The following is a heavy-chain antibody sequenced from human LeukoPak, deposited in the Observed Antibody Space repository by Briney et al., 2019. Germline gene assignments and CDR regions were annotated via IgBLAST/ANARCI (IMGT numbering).Heavy chain of an antibody. Sequence: GGSLRLSCAASGFTVSGNYMSWVRQAPGKGLEWVSIIYSDGSAYYADSVKGRYTISRDNSKNTLYLQMNRLRAEDTAVYYCAREPYGGTPYYFDYWGQGTLVTVSS. D-gene: IGHD4-23*01. V-gene: IGHV3-53*01. CDR1: GFTVSGNY. CDR2: IYSDGSA. J-gene: IGHJ4*02. CDR3: AREPYGGTPYYFDY.